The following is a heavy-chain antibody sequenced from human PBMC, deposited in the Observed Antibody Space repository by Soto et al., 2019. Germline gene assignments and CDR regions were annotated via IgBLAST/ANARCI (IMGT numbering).Heavy chain of an antibody. CDR1: GGSISDYY. V-gene: IGHV4-59*01. CDR2: TYYGWNT. CDR3: ARDREYYDSSGLYFDY. D-gene: IGHD3-22*01. J-gene: IGHJ4*02. Sequence: LSETLSLTCSVSGGSISDYYWSWIRQPPGKGLEWIGYTYYGWNTNYNPSLKSRVTISVDTSKNQFSLKLISVTAADTAVYYCARDREYYDSSGLYFDYWGQGTLVTVSS.